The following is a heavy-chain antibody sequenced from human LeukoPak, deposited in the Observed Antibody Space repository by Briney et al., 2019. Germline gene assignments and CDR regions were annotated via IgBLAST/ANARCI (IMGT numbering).Heavy chain of an antibody. CDR3: ARAESRSYGTKRYYFDY. V-gene: IGHV4-59*01. J-gene: IGHJ4*02. CDR2: IYYSGST. CDR1: GGSISSYY. D-gene: IGHD4/OR15-4a*01. Sequence: SETLSLTCTASGGSISSYYWSWIRQPPGKGLEWIGYIYYSGSTNYNPSLKSRVTISVDTSKNQFSLKLSSVTAADTAVYYCARAESRSYGTKRYYFDYWGQGTLVTVSS.